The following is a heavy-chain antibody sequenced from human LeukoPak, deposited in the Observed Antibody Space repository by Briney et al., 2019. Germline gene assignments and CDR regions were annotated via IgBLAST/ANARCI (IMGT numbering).Heavy chain of an antibody. CDR1: DDSISSYY. CDR3: TRGHPFDH. V-gene: IGHV4-59*01. Sequence: PSETLSLTCTVSDDSISSYYWNWIRQSPGRGLEWVANIHSSGITNYNPSLKNRVTISIDTSKNQFSLRLASVAAADTAVHYCTRGHPFDHWGQGTLVTVSS. J-gene: IGHJ5*02. CDR2: IHSSGIT.